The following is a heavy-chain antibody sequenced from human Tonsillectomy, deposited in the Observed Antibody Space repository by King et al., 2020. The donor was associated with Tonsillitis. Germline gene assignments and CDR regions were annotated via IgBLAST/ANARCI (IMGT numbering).Heavy chain of an antibody. D-gene: IGHD1-1*01. CDR1: GYAFNVYH. J-gene: IGHJ4*02. CDR3: VRENWYYDH. CDR2: IYPANGAT. V-gene: IGHV1-2*02. Sequence: QLVQSGAEVKEPGASVKVSCKASGYAFNVYHANWVRQVPGQGLDWVGWIYPANGATDYAPKFQGRVTLTRDTSITTLYMELRGLRPDDTAVYYCVRENWYYDHWGQGTPVTVSS.